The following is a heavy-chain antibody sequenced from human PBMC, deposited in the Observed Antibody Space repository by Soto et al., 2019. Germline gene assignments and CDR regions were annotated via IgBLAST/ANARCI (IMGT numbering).Heavy chain of an antibody. V-gene: IGHV3-13*01. J-gene: IGHJ3*02. Sequence: EVQLVESGGGLVQPGRSLRLSCAASGFTFSSYDMHWVRQATGKGLEWVSAIGTAGDTYYPGSVKGRFTISRENAKNSLYLQMNSLRAGDTAVYYCAREARGYIGIGAFDIWGQGTMVTVSS. D-gene: IGHD3-22*01. CDR1: GFTFSSYD. CDR3: AREARGYIGIGAFDI. CDR2: IGTAGDT.